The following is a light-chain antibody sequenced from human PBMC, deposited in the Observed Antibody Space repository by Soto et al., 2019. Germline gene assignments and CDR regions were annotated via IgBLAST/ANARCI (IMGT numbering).Light chain of an antibody. CDR1: ISDVGSYNL. Sequence: QSALTQPASVSGSPGQSITISCTGTISDVGSYNLVSWYQRHPGKAPKLMIYEGSKRPSGVSNRFSGSKSGNTASLTISGLQTADEADYFRCSYASSGTLVFGGGTKVNVL. CDR2: EGS. CDR3: CSYASSGTLV. V-gene: IGLV2-23*01. J-gene: IGLJ2*01.